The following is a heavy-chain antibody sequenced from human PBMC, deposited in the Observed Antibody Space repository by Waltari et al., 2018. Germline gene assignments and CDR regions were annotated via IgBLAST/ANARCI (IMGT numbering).Heavy chain of an antibody. CDR1: GYTFTSYD. J-gene: IGHJ6*03. CDR2: MNPNSGNT. Sequence: QVQLVQSGAEVKKPGASVKVSCKASGYTFTSYDINWVRQATGQGLEWMGWMNPNSGNTGYAQKVQGRVTMTRNTSISTAYMEMSSLRSEDTAVYYCAREDGSGSYYPKRIYYYYMDVWGKGTTVTVSS. V-gene: IGHV1-8*01. D-gene: IGHD3-10*01. CDR3: AREDGSGSYYPKRIYYYYMDV.